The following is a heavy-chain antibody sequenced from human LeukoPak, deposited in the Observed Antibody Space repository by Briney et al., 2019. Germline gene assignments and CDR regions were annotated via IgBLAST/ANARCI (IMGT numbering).Heavy chain of an antibody. CDR2: VSWNSGTI. Sequence: PGGSLRLSCAASGFIFDDYAMSWVRQAAGKGLEWVSGVSWNSGTIGYADSVKGRFSISRDNAKNSLYLQMNSLRAEDTALYYCAKGIMGATTGGIDPWGQGTLVTVSS. J-gene: IGHJ5*02. V-gene: IGHV3-9*01. CDR1: GFIFDDYA. D-gene: IGHD1-26*01. CDR3: AKGIMGATTGGIDP.